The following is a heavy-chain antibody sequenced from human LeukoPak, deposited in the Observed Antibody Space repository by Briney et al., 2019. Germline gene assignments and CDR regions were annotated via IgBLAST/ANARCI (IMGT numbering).Heavy chain of an antibody. CDR2: ISPNSGGT. Sequence: ASVKVSCKASGYTFTGYYMHWVRQAPGQGLEWMGRISPNSGGTNYAQKFQGRVTMTRDTSISTAYMELSRLRSDDTAVYYCARGGYSYGEFDYWGQGTLVTVSS. V-gene: IGHV1-2*06. CDR1: GYTFTGYY. J-gene: IGHJ4*02. D-gene: IGHD5-18*01. CDR3: ARGGYSYGEFDY.